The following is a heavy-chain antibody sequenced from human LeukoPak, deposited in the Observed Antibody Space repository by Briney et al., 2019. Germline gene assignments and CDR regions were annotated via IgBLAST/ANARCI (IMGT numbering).Heavy chain of an antibody. CDR2: ISAYNGNT. D-gene: IGHD3-22*01. CDR3: PRGKYYYDSSGYQKGYFDL. V-gene: IGHV1-18*01. Sequence: ASVKVSCKASGYTFTSYGISWVRQAPGQGLEWMGWISAYNGNTNYAQKLQGRVTMTTDTSTSTAYMELRSLRSDDTAVYYCPRGKYYYDSSGYQKGYFDLWGRGTLVTVSS. CDR1: GYTFTSYG. J-gene: IGHJ2*01.